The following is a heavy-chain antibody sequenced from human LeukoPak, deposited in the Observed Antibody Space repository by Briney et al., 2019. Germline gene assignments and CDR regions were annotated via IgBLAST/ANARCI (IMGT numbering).Heavy chain of an antibody. Sequence: SETLSLTCAVSGGSIYSHYWGWIRQPPGKGLEWIGDIYYKGNSNYNPSLKSRVTISLDTSKNHLSLTLTSVVAADTAVYYCARHDGVVTANDYWGQGTLVTVSS. CDR2: IYYKGNS. CDR1: GGSIYSHY. D-gene: IGHD2-21*02. CDR3: ARHDGVVTANDY. V-gene: IGHV4-59*08. J-gene: IGHJ4*02.